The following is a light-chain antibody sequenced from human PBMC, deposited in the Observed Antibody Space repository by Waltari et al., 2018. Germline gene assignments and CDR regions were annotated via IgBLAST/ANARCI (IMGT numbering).Light chain of an antibody. CDR2: KVS. V-gene: IGKV2-30*02. CDR1: QSLVHSDGNTY. CDR3: MQGTHWPPYT. Sequence: DVVMTQSPLSLPVTLGQPASIPCRSTQSLVHSDGNTYLNWFQQRPGQSPRRLIYKVSKRDTGVPDRFSGRGSGTDFTLRISRVEAEDVGVYYCMQGTHWPPYTFGQGTKLEIK. J-gene: IGKJ2*01.